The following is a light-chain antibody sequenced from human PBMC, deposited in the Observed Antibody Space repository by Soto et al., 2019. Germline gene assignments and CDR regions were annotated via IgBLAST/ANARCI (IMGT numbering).Light chain of an antibody. J-gene: IGKJ5*01. V-gene: IGKV3-20*01. CDR1: QSVGGN. CDR2: GAS. CDR3: QHYAAAPIT. Sequence: TVLTQSPVTLSLSPGERATLSCRASQSVGGNVAWYQQKPGQAPKLLISGASSRAPRIPDRFSGSGSGADFTLSISRLEPEDFALYYCQHYAAAPITFGQGTRLDI.